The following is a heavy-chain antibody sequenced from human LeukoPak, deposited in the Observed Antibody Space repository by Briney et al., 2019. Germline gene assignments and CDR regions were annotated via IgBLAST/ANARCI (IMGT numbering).Heavy chain of an antibody. Sequence: GGSLRLSCAASGLTFRNYWMHWVRQAPGKGLVWVSYISGDGSSTTYADSVKGRFTISRDNAKNTLDLQMNSLRAEDTAVYYCARGGWGTAIDYWAQGTLVTVSS. V-gene: IGHV3-74*01. J-gene: IGHJ4*02. CDR2: ISGDGSST. CDR1: GLTFRNYW. D-gene: IGHD1-7*01. CDR3: ARGGWGTAIDY.